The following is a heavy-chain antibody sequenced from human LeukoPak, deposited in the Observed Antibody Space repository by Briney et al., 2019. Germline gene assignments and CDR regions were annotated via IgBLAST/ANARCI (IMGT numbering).Heavy chain of an antibody. CDR3: ARLAYYYGSGSYYKSPRGYFDY. V-gene: IGHV4-34*01. J-gene: IGHJ4*02. CDR2: INHSGST. CDR1: GGSFSGYY. D-gene: IGHD3-10*01. Sequence: PSETLSLTCAVYGGSFSGYYWSWIRQPPGKGLEWIGEINHSGSTNYNPSLKSRVTISVDTSKNQFSLKLSSVTAADTAAYYCARLAYYYGSGSYYKSPRGYFDYWGQGTLVTVSS.